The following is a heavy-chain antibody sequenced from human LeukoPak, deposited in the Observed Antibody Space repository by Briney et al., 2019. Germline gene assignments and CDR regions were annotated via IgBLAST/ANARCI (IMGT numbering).Heavy chain of an antibody. CDR3: ARVGTRVREVTNFDY. CDR2: IIPIFGTA. Sequence: SVKVSCKASGGTFSSYAISWVRQAPGQGLEWMGGIIPIFGTANYAQKFQGRVTITADESTSTAYMELSSLRSEDTAVYYCARVGTRVREVTNFDYWAREPWSPSPQ. J-gene: IGHJ4*02. CDR1: GGTFSSYA. V-gene: IGHV1-69*13. D-gene: IGHD3-10*01.